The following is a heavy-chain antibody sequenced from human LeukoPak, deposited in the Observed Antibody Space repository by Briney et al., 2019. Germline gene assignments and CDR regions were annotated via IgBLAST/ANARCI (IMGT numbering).Heavy chain of an antibody. V-gene: IGHV3-23*01. CDR2: ISGSGGST. D-gene: IGHD6-19*01. Sequence: PGGSLRLSCAASGFTFSSYAMNWVRQAPGKGLEWVSDISGSGGSTYYADSVKGRFTISRDNSNNTLYLQMNSLRVEDTAVYYCAKVASLYSSGLYFDYWGQGTLVTVSS. CDR3: AKVASLYSSGLYFDY. CDR1: GFTFSSYA. J-gene: IGHJ4*02.